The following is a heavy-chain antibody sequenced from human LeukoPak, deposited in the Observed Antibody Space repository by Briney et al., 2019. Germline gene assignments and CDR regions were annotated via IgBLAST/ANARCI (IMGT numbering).Heavy chain of an antibody. CDR2: IYSSGST. Sequence: SETLSLTCTVSGGSINNYYWSWIRQPAGKGLEWIGRIYSSGSTNYNPSVQSRVTISVDKSKNQFSLEMSSVTAADTAVYYCARGYSYHYMDVGGKGTTVTVSS. CDR3: ARGYSYHYMDV. CDR1: GGSINNYY. V-gene: IGHV4-4*07. J-gene: IGHJ6*03.